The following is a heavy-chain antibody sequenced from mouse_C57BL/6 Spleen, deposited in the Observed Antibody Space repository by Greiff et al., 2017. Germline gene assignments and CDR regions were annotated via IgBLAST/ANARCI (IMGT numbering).Heavy chain of an antibody. J-gene: IGHJ4*01. CDR3: ARSLYSNYGAMDY. V-gene: IGHV1-85*01. Sequence: VMLVESGPELVKPGASVKLSCKASGYTFTSYDINWVKQRPGQGLEWIGWIYPRDGSTKYNEKFKGKATLTVDTSSSTAYMELHSLTSEDSAVYFCARSLYSNYGAMDYWGQGTSVTVSS. D-gene: IGHD2-5*01. CDR2: IYPRDGST. CDR1: GYTFTSYD.